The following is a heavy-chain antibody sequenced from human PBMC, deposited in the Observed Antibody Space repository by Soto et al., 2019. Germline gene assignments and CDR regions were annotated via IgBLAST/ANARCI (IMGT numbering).Heavy chain of an antibody. CDR3: ARDPGSYDSSGSDFEL. CDR2: IIPSVDIA. CDR1: GGTFSSYT. D-gene: IGHD3-22*01. J-gene: IGHJ2*01. V-gene: IGHV1-69*02. Sequence: QVQLVQSGAEVKKPASSVTVSCKASGGTFSSYTINWVRQAPGHGLEWMGRIIPSVDIANYAQKFQGRVTITADKSTTKVYMELSSLTSEDTATYYCARDPGSYDSSGSDFELWGRGTLVTVSS.